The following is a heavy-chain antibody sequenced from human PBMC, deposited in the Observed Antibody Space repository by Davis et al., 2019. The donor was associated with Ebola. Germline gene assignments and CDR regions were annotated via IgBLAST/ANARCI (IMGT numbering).Heavy chain of an antibody. CDR2: IYSSRSISGST. Sequence: SETLSLTCTVSGGSITSYYWSWIRQPAGKGLQWIGRIYSSRSISGSTDYNPSLRSRVTMSVEPPKNQFSLKLRSVTAADTAVYYCARLENLGIYDYYYMDVWGQGTTVSVSS. D-gene: IGHD7-27*01. CDR3: ARLENLGIYDYYYMDV. CDR1: GGSITSYY. V-gene: IGHV4-4*07. J-gene: IGHJ6*03.